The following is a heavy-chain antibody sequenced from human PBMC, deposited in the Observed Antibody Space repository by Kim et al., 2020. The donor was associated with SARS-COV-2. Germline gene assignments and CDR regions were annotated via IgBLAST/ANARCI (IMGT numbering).Heavy chain of an antibody. CDR2: IYYSGST. D-gene: IGHD6-13*01. CDR1: GGSISSSSYY. Sequence: SETLSLTCTVSGGSISSSSYYWGWIRQPPGKGLEWIGSIYYSGSTYYNPSLKSRVTISVDTSKNQFSLKLSSVTAADTAVYYCARDPRSSWYQVRYYYYYGMDVWGQGTTVTVSS. V-gene: IGHV4-39*07. CDR3: ARDPRSSWYQVRYYYYYGMDV. J-gene: IGHJ6*02.